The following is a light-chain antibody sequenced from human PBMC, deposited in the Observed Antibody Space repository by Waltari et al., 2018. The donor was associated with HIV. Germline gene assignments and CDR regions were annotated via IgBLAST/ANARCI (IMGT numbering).Light chain of an antibody. Sequence: QSVLTQPPSVSAAPGQKITISCPGSSSNIGSYYVSWYQHPPGAATKLLIHDNNPRPPGLHDRFSVSKSGTSATLDITGLQTGDEADYYCGTWDSSLSFWVFGGGTKLTVL. CDR1: SSNIGSYY. CDR2: DNN. J-gene: IGLJ3*02. CDR3: GTWDSSLSFWV. V-gene: IGLV1-51*01.